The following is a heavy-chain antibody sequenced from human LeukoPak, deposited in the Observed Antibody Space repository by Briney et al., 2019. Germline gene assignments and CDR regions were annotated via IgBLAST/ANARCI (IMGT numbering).Heavy chain of an antibody. V-gene: IGHV3-23*01. CDR3: AKGGGGNFPLDY. Sequence: PGGSLRLSCAASGFTFSSYATNWLRQAPGKGLEWVSAISPSGGSTYYADSVKGRFTISRDNSQLYLQMTSLRAEDTAVYYCAKGGGGNFPLDYWGQGTLVTVSS. D-gene: IGHD4-23*01. CDR2: ISPSGGST. CDR1: GFTFSSYA. J-gene: IGHJ4*02.